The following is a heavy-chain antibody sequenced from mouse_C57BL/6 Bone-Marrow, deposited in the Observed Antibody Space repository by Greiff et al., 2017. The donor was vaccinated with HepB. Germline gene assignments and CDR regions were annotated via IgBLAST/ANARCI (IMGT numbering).Heavy chain of an antibody. CDR2: IDPETGGT. V-gene: IGHV1-15*01. CDR1: GYTFTDYE. Sequence: QVQLKESGAELVRPGASVTLSCKASGYTFTDYEMHWVKQTPVHGLEWIGAIDPETGGTAYNQKFMGKAILTADKSSSTAYMELRSLTSEDSAVYYCARRDGYYLDYWGQGTTLTVSS. J-gene: IGHJ2*01. D-gene: IGHD1-1*01. CDR3: ARRDGYYLDY.